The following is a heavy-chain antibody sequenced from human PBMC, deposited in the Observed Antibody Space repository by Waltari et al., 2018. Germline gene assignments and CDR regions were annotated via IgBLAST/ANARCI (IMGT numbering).Heavy chain of an antibody. J-gene: IGHJ4*02. CDR2: IYTSGST. Sequence: QVQLQESGPGLVKPSETLSLTCTVSGRSISSYYWSWIRQPAGKGLEWIGRIYTSGSTNYNPSLKSRVTMSVDTSKNQFSLKLSSVTAADTAVYYCARGTYYYGSGSYPPFDYWGQGTLVTVSS. D-gene: IGHD3-10*01. V-gene: IGHV4-4*07. CDR1: GRSISSYY. CDR3: ARGTYYYGSGSYPPFDY.